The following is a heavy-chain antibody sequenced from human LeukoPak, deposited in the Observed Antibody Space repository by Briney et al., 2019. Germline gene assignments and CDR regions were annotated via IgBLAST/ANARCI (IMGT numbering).Heavy chain of an antibody. CDR1: GFIFSNYA. Sequence: GGSLRLSCAASGFIFSNYALMWVRQAPRKGLEWVSSITGSGDNTFYADSVKGRFSLSRDNSKNMLYLQMYSLGAEDTAMYYCAKGAATGLVDWFDPWGQGTLVTVSS. J-gene: IGHJ5*02. D-gene: IGHD6-13*01. CDR3: AKGAATGLVDWFDP. CDR2: ITGSGDNT. V-gene: IGHV3-23*01.